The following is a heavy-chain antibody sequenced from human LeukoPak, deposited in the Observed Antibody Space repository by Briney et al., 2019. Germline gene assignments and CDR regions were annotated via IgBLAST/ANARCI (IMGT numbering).Heavy chain of an antibody. V-gene: IGHV1-18*01. D-gene: IGHD3-22*01. J-gene: IGHJ4*02. CDR2: ISAYNGNT. CDR3: ARDSTPYLIVVVTPFDY. Sequence: ASVKVSCKASGYTFSNYVISWVRQAPGQGLEWMGWISAYNGNTNYAQKLQGRVTMTTDTSTSTAYMELRSLRSDDTAVYYCARDSTPYLIVVVTPFDYWGQGTLVTVSS. CDR1: GYTFSNYV.